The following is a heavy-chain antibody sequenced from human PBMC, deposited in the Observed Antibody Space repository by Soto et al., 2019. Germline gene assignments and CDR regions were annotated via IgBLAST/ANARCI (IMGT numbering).Heavy chain of an antibody. J-gene: IGHJ6*02. CDR3: AREGLVVPADTYYYYYGMDV. CDR2: IIPIFGTA. Sequence: SVKVSCKASGGTFSSYAISWVRQAPGQGLEWMGGIIPIFGTANYAQKFQGRVTITADKSTSTAYMELSSLRSEDTAVYYCAREGLVVPADTYYYYYGMDVCGQGPTVTVYS. CDR1: GGTFSSYA. V-gene: IGHV1-69*06. D-gene: IGHD2-2*01.